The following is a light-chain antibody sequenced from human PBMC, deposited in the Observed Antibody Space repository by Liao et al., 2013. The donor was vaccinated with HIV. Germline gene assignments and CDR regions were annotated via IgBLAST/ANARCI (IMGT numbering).Light chain of an antibody. J-gene: IGLJ1*01. CDR2: YDS. V-gene: IGLV3-21*01. Sequence: SYELTQPPSVSVAPGKTARITCGGNNIGSKSVHWYQQKPGQAPVLVIYYDSDRPSGIPERFSGSNSGNTATLTISRVEAGDEADYYCQVWDSSSDKVFGTGDQGHRP. CDR1: NIGSKS. CDR3: QVWDSSSDKV.